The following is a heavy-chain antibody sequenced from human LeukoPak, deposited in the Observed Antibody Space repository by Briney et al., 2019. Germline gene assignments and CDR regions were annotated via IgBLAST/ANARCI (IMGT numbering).Heavy chain of an antibody. J-gene: IGHJ4*02. D-gene: IGHD2-2*01. CDR3: AKGATVRPIVVVPAAPDY. Sequence: GGSLRLSCAASGFTFSSYGMHWVRQAPGKGLEWVAFIRYDGSNKYYADSVKGRFTISRDNSKNTLYLQMNSLRAEDTAVYYCAKGATVRPIVVVPAAPDYWGQGTLVTDSS. CDR2: IRYDGSNK. CDR1: GFTFSSYG. V-gene: IGHV3-30*02.